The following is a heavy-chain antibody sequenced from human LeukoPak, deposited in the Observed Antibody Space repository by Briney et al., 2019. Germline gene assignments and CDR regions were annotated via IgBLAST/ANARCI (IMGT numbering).Heavy chain of an antibody. Sequence: GGSLRLSCAASGFSFSSYAMSWVRQAPGKGLEWVSNISGRDGSTYYADSVKGRFTISRDNSKNTLYLQMNSLRAEDMAVYYCAELGITMIGGVWGKGTTVTISS. CDR2: ISGRDGST. J-gene: IGHJ6*04. V-gene: IGHV3-23*01. CDR1: GFSFSSYA. D-gene: IGHD3-10*02. CDR3: AELGITMIGGV.